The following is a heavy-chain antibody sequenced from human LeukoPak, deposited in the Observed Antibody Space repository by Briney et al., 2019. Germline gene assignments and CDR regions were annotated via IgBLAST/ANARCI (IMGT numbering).Heavy chain of an antibody. CDR2: INSDGSST. CDR3: ARGDYSSSWYSPLNWFDP. V-gene: IGHV3-74*01. CDR1: GFTFSSYW. Sequence: GGSLRLSCAASGFTFSSYWMHWVRQAPGKGLVWVSRINSDGSSTSYADSVKGRFTISRDNAKNTLYLQMNSLRAEDTAVYYCARGDYSSSWYSPLNWFDPWGQGTLVTVSS. J-gene: IGHJ5*02. D-gene: IGHD6-13*01.